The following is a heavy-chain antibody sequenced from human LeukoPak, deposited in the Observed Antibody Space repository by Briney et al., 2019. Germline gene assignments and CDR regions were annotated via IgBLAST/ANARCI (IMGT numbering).Heavy chain of an antibody. CDR2: IYSSGST. D-gene: IGHD1-14*01. V-gene: IGHV4-61*02. Sequence: KPSETLSLTCTVSGGSISSGSYYWSWIRQPAGKGLEWIGRIYSSGSTNNNPSLNSRVTISVDTSKNRVSLKLKSVSAADTAVYYCAREVKTPQIKTEWFDSWGKGALVTVSS. J-gene: IGHJ5*01. CDR3: AREVKTPQIKTEWFDS. CDR1: GGSISSGSYY.